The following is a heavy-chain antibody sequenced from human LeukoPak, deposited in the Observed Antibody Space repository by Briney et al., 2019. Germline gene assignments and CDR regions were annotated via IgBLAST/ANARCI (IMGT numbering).Heavy chain of an antibody. J-gene: IGHJ5*02. V-gene: IGHV3-15*01. Sequence: GGSLRLSCAASGLTFSSAWMTWVRLAPGRGLEWVGRIRSKAYGGTTDYAEPVKGRFIISRDDSENTVHLQMNSLKTEDTGDYYCTKVGVYYYDHWGQGTRVTVSS. CDR3: TKVGVYYYDH. CDR1: GLTFSSAW. CDR2: IRSKAYGGTT. D-gene: IGHD3-10*01.